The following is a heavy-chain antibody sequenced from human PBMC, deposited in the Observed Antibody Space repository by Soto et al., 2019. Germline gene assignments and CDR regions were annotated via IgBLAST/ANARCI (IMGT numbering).Heavy chain of an antibody. CDR3: AEDRYSSGWDAFDI. J-gene: IGHJ3*02. CDR2: ISASGGST. D-gene: IGHD6-19*01. Sequence: PGGSLRLSCAASGFTFSTYAMSWVRQGPGKGLEWVSAISASGGSTDYADSVKGRLTISRDNSKNTLYLQMNSLRAEDTAVYFCAEDRYSSGWDAFDIWGQGTMVTVSS. V-gene: IGHV3-23*01. CDR1: GFTFSTYA.